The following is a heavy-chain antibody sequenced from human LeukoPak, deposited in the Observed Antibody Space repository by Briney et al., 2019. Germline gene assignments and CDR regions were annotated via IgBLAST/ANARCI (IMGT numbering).Heavy chain of an antibody. CDR1: GGSFSGYY. J-gene: IGHJ4*02. Sequence: SETLSLTCAVYGGSFSGYYWSWIHQPPGKGLEWIGEINHSGSTNYNPSLKSRVTISVDTSKNQFSLKLSSVTAADTAVYYCARRGNYYGSGSYFRNPFDYWGQGTLVTVSS. CDR3: ARRGNYYGSGSYFRNPFDY. V-gene: IGHV4-34*01. D-gene: IGHD3-10*01. CDR2: INHSGST.